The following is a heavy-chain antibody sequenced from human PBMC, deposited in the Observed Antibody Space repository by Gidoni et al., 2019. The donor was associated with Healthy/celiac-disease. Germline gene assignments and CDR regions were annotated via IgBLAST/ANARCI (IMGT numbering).Heavy chain of an antibody. V-gene: IGHV2-26*01. Sequence: QVTLKESGTVLVKPTETLTLTCTVSGFSLSNARMGVRWIRQPPGKALEWLAHILSNDEQSYSTSLKSRLTISKDTSKSQVVLTMTNMDPVDTATYYCARIPGQWLVTPDYWGQGTLVTVSS. D-gene: IGHD6-19*01. CDR3: ARIPGQWLVTPDY. CDR1: GFSLSNARMG. CDR2: ILSNDEQ. J-gene: IGHJ4*02.